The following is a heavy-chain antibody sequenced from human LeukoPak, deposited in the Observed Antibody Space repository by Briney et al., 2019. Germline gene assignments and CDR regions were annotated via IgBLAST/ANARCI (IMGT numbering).Heavy chain of an antibody. CDR3: VRDGGVSGYDLLDY. V-gene: IGHV3-7*01. J-gene: IGHJ4*02. CDR2: IKQDGSEK. CDR1: GFTFSSYW. Sequence: SGGSLRLSCAASGFTFSSYWMSWVRQAPGKGLEWVANIKQDGSEKYYVDSVKGRFTISRDNAKNSLYLQMNSLRAEDTAVYYCVRDGGVSGYDLLDYWGQGTLVTVSS. D-gene: IGHD5-12*01.